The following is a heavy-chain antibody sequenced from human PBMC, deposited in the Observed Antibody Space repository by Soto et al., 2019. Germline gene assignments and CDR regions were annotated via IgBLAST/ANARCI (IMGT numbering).Heavy chain of an antibody. J-gene: IGHJ4*02. V-gene: IGHV4-38-2*02. Sequence: SETLSLTCAVSGYSINSDYYWGWIRQPAGKGLEWIGRVYSSGNTNYNPSPKSRLTMSVDTSNNQFSLKLRSVTAADTAMYYCARDRRGGTRPHYYDSSGYYNPFDRWGQGTLVTVSS. CDR1: GYSINSDYY. D-gene: IGHD3-22*01. CDR3: ARDRRGGTRPHYYDSSGYYNPFDR. CDR2: VYSSGNT.